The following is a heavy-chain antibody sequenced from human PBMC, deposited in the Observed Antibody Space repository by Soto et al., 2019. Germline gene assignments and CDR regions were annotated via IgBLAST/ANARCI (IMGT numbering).Heavy chain of an antibody. CDR3: AGPGFTRPGAFDI. D-gene: IGHD2-2*01. V-gene: IGHV4-59*03. J-gene: IGHJ3*02. Sequence: QVQLQESGPGPVKPSETLSLTCTVSGASISSSYWSWIRQPPGEGLEWIGYIYYSGNTNYNPSLKSRVTISVDTSKNQFSLKLNSVTAADTAVYYCAGPGFTRPGAFDIWGQGTMVTVSS. CDR2: IYYSGNT. CDR1: GASISSSY.